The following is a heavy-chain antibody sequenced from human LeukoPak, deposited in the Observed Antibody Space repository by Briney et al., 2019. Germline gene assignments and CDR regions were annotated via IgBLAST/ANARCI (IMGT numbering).Heavy chain of an antibody. Sequence: PRRSLRLSCAASGFTFDDYAMHWVRQAPGKGLEWVSGISWNSGSIGYADSVKGRFTISRDNAKNSLYLQMNSLRAEDTALYYCAKQAAAGRYYFDYWGQGTLVTVSS. CDR1: GFTFDDYA. CDR3: AKQAAAGRYYFDY. J-gene: IGHJ4*02. CDR2: ISWNSGSI. V-gene: IGHV3-9*01. D-gene: IGHD6-13*01.